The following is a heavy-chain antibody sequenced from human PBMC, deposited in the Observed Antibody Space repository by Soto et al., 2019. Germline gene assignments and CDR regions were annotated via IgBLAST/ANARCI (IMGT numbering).Heavy chain of an antibody. V-gene: IGHV3-23*01. CDR3: AKDGYSGYELYYFDY. Sequence: PGGSLRLSCAASGFTFSSYAMSWVRQAPGKGLEWVSAISGSGGSTYYADSVKGRFTISRDNSKNTLYLQMNSLRAGDTAVYYCAKDGYSGYELYYFDYWGQGTLVTVSS. CDR2: ISGSGGST. CDR1: GFTFSSYA. J-gene: IGHJ4*02. D-gene: IGHD5-12*01.